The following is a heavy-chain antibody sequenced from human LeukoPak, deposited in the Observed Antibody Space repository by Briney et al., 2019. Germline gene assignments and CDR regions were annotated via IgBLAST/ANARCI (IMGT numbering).Heavy chain of an antibody. Sequence: PGGSLRLSCAASGFTFSSYSMNWVRQAPGKGLEWVSAISVSGGSTYYADSVKGRFTISRDNSKNTLYLQMNSLRAEDTAVYYCAGRITMVRGIKNWFDPWGQGTLVTVSS. D-gene: IGHD3-10*01. CDR2: ISVSGGST. CDR1: GFTFSSYS. V-gene: IGHV3-23*01. J-gene: IGHJ5*02. CDR3: AGRITMVRGIKNWFDP.